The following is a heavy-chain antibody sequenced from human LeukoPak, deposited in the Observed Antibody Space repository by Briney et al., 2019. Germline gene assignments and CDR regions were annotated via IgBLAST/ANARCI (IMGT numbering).Heavy chain of an antibody. V-gene: IGHV3-33*01. J-gene: IGHJ6*02. CDR3: ARDLGDFWSGYYLSSLYGMDV. Sequence: PGGSLRLSCAASGFTFSSYGMHWVRQAPGKGLEWVAVIWYDGSNKYYADSVKGRFTISRDNSKNTLYLQMNSLRAKDTAVYYCARDLGDFWSGYYLSSLYGMDVWGQGTTVTVSS. CDR1: GFTFSSYG. CDR2: IWYDGSNK. D-gene: IGHD3-3*01.